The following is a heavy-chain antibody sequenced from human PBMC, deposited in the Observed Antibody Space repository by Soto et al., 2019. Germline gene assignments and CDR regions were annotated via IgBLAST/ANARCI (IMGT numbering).Heavy chain of an antibody. J-gene: IGHJ4*02. CDR2: VRDTAHTYTT. D-gene: IGHD3-10*01. V-gene: IGHV3-72*01. Sequence: EVQLVESGGGLVQPGGSLRLSCAASGFTFSDHYMDWVRQAPGKGLEWVARVRDTAHTYTTEYAASVKGRFIISRDDSRNSLHLQMNSLKSEDTAVYYCARAMVRGNYFDHWGQGALVTVSS. CDR1: GFTFSDHY. CDR3: ARAMVRGNYFDH.